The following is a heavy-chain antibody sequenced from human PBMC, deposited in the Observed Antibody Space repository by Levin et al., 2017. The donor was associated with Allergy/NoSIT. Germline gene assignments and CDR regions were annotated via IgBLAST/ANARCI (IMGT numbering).Heavy chain of an antibody. CDR1: GFTFSSYA. CDR3: ARGGYCSSTSCYWYWFDP. V-gene: IGHV3-30-3*01. D-gene: IGHD2-2*01. CDR2: ISYDGSNK. Sequence: GGSLRLSCAASGFTFSSYAMHWVRQAPGKGLEWVAVISYDGSNKYYADSVKGRFTISRDNSKNTLYLQMNSLRAEDTAVYYCARGGYCSSTSCYWYWFDPWGQGTLVTVSS. J-gene: IGHJ5*02.